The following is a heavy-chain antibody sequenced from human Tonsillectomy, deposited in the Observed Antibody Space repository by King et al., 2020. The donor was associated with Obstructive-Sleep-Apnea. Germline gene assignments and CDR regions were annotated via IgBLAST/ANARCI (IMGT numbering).Heavy chain of an antibody. CDR2: MNPNSGNT. Sequence: VQLVQSGAEVQKPGASVKVSCKASGYTFTNYDISWVRQATGQGLEWMGWMNPNSGNTGYAQKFQGRVTMTRNTSINTAYMELSSLRSEDTAVYYCARGVKYQMVPYWFDPWGQGTLVTVSS. CDR1: GYTFTNYD. V-gene: IGHV1-8*01. CDR3: ARGVKYQMVPYWFDP. D-gene: IGHD2-2*01. J-gene: IGHJ5*02.